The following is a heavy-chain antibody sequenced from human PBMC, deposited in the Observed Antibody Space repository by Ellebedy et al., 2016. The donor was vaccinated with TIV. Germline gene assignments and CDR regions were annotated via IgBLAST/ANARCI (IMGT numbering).Heavy chain of an antibody. CDR2: ISHTGSRT. CDR3: AKGRGGGSDASAPRYYFDS. CDR1: GFTFSSYA. J-gene: IGHJ4*02. Sequence: GESLKISCAASGFTFSSYAMSWVRQAPGKGLEWVSTISHTGSRTYYADSVEGRFTISRENSKKTLYLQMNSLRPEDTAVYYCAKGRGGGSDASAPRYYFDSWGLGTLVTVSS. V-gene: IGHV3-23*01. D-gene: IGHD3-10*01.